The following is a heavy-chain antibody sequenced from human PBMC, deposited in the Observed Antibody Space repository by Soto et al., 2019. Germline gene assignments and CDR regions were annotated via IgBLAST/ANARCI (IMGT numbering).Heavy chain of an antibody. D-gene: IGHD6-19*01. Sequence: SGGSLRLSCAASGFTFSSYGMHWVRQAPGKGLEWVAVISYDGSDKYYADSVKGRFTISRDNSKNTLYLQMNSLRAEDTAVYYCAKGLVAGFDYWGQGTLVTVSS. V-gene: IGHV3-30*18. CDR1: GFTFSSYG. CDR3: AKGLVAGFDY. J-gene: IGHJ4*02. CDR2: ISYDGSDK.